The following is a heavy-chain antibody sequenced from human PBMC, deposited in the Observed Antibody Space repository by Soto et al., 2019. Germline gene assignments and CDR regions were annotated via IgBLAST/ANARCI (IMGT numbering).Heavy chain of an antibody. V-gene: IGHV1-24*01. CDR3: ATDPFLFARSGSYPHYYGMDV. Sequence: ASVKVSCKVSGYTLTELSMHWVRQAPGKGLEWMGGFDPEDGETIYAQKFQGRVTMTEDTSTDTAYMELSSLRSEDTAVYYCATDPFLFARSGSYPHYYGMDVWGQGTTVTVSS. D-gene: IGHD3-10*01. CDR2: FDPEDGET. J-gene: IGHJ6*02. CDR1: GYTLTELS.